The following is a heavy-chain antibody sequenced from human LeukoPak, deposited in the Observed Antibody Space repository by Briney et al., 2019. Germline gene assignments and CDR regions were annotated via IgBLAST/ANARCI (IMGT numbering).Heavy chain of an antibody. D-gene: IGHD3-10*01. CDR2: ISAYNGNR. J-gene: IGHJ6*03. CDR1: GYTFTSYG. Sequence: ASVNVSCKASGYTFTSYGISWVRLAPGHGLEWMGWISAYNGNRKYEKKLQGRVTMTTDTATSTAYMELSSLRADDTAVYYCARDRWGVNYYQYMDVWGKGTTVTVSS. V-gene: IGHV1-18*01. CDR3: ARDRWGVNYYQYMDV.